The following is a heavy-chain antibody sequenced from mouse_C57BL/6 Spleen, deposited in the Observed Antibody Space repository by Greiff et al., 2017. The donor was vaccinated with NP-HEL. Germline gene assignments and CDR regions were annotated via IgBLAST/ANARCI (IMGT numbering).Heavy chain of an antibody. CDR1: GYTFTSYW. D-gene: IGHD1-1*01. V-gene: IGHV1-69*01. J-gene: IGHJ2*01. CDR3: ARSYGSSYEYFDY. CDR2: IDPSDSYT. Sequence: QVQLQQPGAELVMPGASVTLSCKASGYTFTSYWMHWVKQRPGQGLEWIGEIDPSDSYTNYNQKFKGKSTLTVDKSSSTAYMKLSSLPSEDSAVYYCARSYGSSYEYFDYWGQGTTLTVSS.